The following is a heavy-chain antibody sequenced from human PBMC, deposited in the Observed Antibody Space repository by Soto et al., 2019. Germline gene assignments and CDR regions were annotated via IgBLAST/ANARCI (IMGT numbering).Heavy chain of an antibody. CDR2: IYYSGST. Sequence: SETLSLTCTVSGGSVSSGSYYWSWIRQPPGKGLEWIGYIYYSGSTNYNPSLKSRVTISVDTSKNQFSLKLSSVTAADTAVYYCARAEGVVVVPAATTYYYYGMDVWGQGTTVTVSS. D-gene: IGHD2-2*01. CDR3: ARAEGVVVVPAATTYYYYGMDV. V-gene: IGHV4-61*01. CDR1: GGSVSSGSYY. J-gene: IGHJ6*02.